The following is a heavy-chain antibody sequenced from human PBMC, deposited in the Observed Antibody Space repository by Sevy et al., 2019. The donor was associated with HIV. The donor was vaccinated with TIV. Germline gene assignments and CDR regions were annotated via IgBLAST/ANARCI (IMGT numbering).Heavy chain of an antibody. CDR2: IWYDGSNK. V-gene: IGHV3-33*01. J-gene: IGHJ3*02. CDR3: ARGFKLLLGGSDDGFDI. Sequence: GGSLRLSCAASGFTFSSYGMHWVRQAPGKGLEWVAVIWYDGSNKYYADSVKGRFTISRDNSKNTLYLQMNSLRAEDTAGYYGARGFKLLLGGSDDGFDIWGQGTRVTVSS. D-gene: IGHD3-16*01. CDR1: GFTFSSYG.